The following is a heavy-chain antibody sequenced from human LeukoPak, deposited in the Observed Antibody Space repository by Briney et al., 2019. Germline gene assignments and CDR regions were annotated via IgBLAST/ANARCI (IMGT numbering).Heavy chain of an antibody. CDR2: IYVTGT. J-gene: IGHJ6*03. CDR1: GGSIGTYY. D-gene: IGHD3-16*02. Sequence: SETLSLTCTVSGGSIGTYYWSWIRQSPGKGLEWIGYIYVTGTRYNPYLQSRVTISVERSRNQFFLKMSFVTAADTAVYYCARNIGGGIEDMDVWGKGTKVIVSS. V-gene: IGHV4-4*09. CDR3: ARNIGGGIEDMDV.